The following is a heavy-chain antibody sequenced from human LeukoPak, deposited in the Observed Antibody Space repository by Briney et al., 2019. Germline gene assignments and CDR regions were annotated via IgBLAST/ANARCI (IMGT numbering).Heavy chain of an antibody. D-gene: IGHD3-10*02. V-gene: IGHV3-48*04. Sequence: GGSLRLSCAASGFTFSSHGMNWVRQAPGKGLEWVSYISSSGNTIYYADSVKGRFTISRDNAKNSLYLQMNSLRAEDTAVYYCAELGITMIGGVWGKGTTVTISS. J-gene: IGHJ6*04. CDR1: GFTFSSHG. CDR2: ISSSGNTI. CDR3: AELGITMIGGV.